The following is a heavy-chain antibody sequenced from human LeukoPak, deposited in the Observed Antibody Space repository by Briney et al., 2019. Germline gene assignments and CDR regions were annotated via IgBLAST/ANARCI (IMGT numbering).Heavy chain of an antibody. Sequence: ASVKVSCKASGYTFTNYYMHWVRQAPGQGLEWMGLINPGGGNTNYAQNFQGRVTMTRDTSTSTVYMELCSLRSEDTAIYYCARIRDGYNDAYDIWGQGTVVTVPS. J-gene: IGHJ3*02. D-gene: IGHD5-24*01. CDR2: INPGGGNT. CDR3: ARIRDGYNDAYDI. V-gene: IGHV1-46*01. CDR1: GYTFTNYY.